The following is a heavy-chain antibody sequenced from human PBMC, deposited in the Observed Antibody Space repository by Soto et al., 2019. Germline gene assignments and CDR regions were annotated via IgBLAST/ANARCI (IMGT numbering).Heavy chain of an antibody. CDR1: GGSISSYY. V-gene: IGHV4-59*08. CDR3: ARHSNRNYGLYYFDY. CDR2: IYYSGST. J-gene: IGHJ4*02. Sequence: SETLSLTCTVSGGSISSYYWSWIRQPPGKGLEWIGYIYYSGSTNYNPSLKSRVTMSVDTSNNQFSLKMSSVAAADTAVYYCARHSNRNYGLYYFDYWGLGALVTVSS. D-gene: IGHD4-4*01.